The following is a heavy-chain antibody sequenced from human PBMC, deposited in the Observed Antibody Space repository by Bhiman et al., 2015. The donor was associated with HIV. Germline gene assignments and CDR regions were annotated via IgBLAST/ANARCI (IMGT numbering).Heavy chain of an antibody. J-gene: IGHJ3*02. CDR2: ISYDGSNK. V-gene: IGHV3-30*04. D-gene: IGHD6-13*01. CDR3: AGGRKDIAAVDGLDNDGFDM. Sequence: QVQLVDSGGGVVQPGRSLRLFCAVSGFTFSSYTMHWVRQAPGKGLEWVAVISYDGSNKYYADSVKGRFTISRDISKSTLYLQMNSLRGDDTAVYYCAGGRKDIAAVDGLDNDGFDMWGQGTMVTVSS. CDR1: GFTFSSYT.